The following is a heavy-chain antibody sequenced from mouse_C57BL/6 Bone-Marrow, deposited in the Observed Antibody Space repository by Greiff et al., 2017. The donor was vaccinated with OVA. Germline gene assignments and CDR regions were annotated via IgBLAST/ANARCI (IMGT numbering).Heavy chain of an antibody. CDR3: ARWYDGVDY. CDR2: INYDGSST. Sequence: EVKLMESEGGLVQPGSSMKLSCTASGFTFSDYYMAWVRQVPEKGLEWVANINYDGSSTYYLDSLKSRFIISRDNAKNILYLQMSSLKSEDTATYYCARWYDGVDYWGQGTTLTVSS. CDR1: GFTFSDYY. J-gene: IGHJ2*01. D-gene: IGHD2-14*01. V-gene: IGHV5-16*01.